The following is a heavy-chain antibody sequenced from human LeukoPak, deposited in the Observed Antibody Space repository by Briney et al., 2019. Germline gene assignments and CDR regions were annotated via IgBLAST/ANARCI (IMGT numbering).Heavy chain of an antibody. CDR1: GGSFSGYY. Sequence: SETLSLTCAVYGGSFSGYYWSWIRQPPGKGLEWIGEINHSGSTIYNPSLKSRVTISVDTSKNQFSLKLSSVTAADTAVYYCARGPGLDWGQGTLVTVSS. D-gene: IGHD3-10*01. V-gene: IGHV4-34*01. J-gene: IGHJ4*02. CDR3: ARGPGLD. CDR2: INHSGST.